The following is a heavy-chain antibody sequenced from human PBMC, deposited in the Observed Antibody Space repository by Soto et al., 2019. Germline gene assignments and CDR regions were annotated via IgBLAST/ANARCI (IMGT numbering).Heavy chain of an antibody. V-gene: IGHV3-33*01. D-gene: IGHD4-4*01. CDR2: IWYDGSNK. J-gene: IGHJ6*02. Sequence: GGSMRLSCAASGFPFSSYGMHWVRQAPGKGLEWVAVIWYDGSNKYYADSVKGRFTISRDNSKNTLYLQMNSLRAEDTAVYYCARDEATVSTAGHYGMDVWGQGTTVTVSS. CDR1: GFPFSSYG. CDR3: ARDEATVSTAGHYGMDV.